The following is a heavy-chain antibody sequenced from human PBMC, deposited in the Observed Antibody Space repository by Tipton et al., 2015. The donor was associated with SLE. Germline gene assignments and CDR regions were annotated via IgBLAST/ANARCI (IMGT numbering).Heavy chain of an antibody. Sequence: SLRLSCVASGFTFSTYAMHWVRQAPGKGLEWVAAISYDESNKYYADSVQGRFIISRDNYRNTLYLQMNSLRAEDTAVYYCARGHCTGGVCSDAFDIWGQGTMVTVSS. J-gene: IGHJ3*02. CDR3: ARGHCTGGVCSDAFDI. V-gene: IGHV3-30*14. D-gene: IGHD2-8*02. CDR2: ISYDESNK. CDR1: GFTFSTYA.